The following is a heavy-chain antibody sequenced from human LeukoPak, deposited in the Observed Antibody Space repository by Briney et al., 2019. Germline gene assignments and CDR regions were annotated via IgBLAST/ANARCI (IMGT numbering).Heavy chain of an antibody. Sequence: ASVKVSCEXSGYTFTRYDINWVRQATGQGLERMGWMNPNSGNTGYAQKFQGRVTITRNTSISTAYMELSSLRSEDTAVYYCARVGAAMVRGVILYYFDYWGQGTLVTVSS. CDR1: GYTFTRYD. CDR3: ARVGAAMVRGVILYYFDY. V-gene: IGHV1-8*03. J-gene: IGHJ4*02. CDR2: MNPNSGNT. D-gene: IGHD3-10*01.